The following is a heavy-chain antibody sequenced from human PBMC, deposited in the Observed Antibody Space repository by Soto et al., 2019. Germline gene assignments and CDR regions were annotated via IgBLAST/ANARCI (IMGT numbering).Heavy chain of an antibody. CDR1: GGSVSSGSYY. Sequence: SETLSLTCTVSGGSVSSGSYYWSWIRQPPGKGLEWIGYIYYSGSTNYNPSLKSRVTRSVDTSKNQFSLKLSSVTAADTAVYYCARYSSSWPGYYFDYWGQGTLVTVSS. CDR2: IYYSGST. CDR3: ARYSSSWPGYYFDY. V-gene: IGHV4-61*01. J-gene: IGHJ4*02. D-gene: IGHD6-13*01.